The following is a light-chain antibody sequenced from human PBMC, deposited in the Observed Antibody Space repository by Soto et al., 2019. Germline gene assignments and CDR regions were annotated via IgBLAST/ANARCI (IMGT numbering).Light chain of an antibody. CDR1: QSVLSSSNNKNY. J-gene: IGKJ1*01. CDR2: WAS. V-gene: IGKV4-1*01. CDR3: QQYYSTPWT. Sequence: VMTQSPDSLAVSLGERATINCKSSQSVLSSSNNKNYLAWYQQKPGQPPKLIIHWASTRDFGVPDRFSGSGSGTDFTLTISRLQAEDVAVYYCQQYYSTPWTFGQGTKVEIK.